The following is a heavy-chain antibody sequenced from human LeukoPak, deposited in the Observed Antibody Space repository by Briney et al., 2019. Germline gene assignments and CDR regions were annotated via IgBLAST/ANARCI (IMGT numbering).Heavy chain of an antibody. J-gene: IGHJ3*02. CDR1: GGSVSSDSYY. Sequence: PSETLSLTCTVSGGSVSSDSYYWSWIRQPPGRGLEWIGYMYYSGSTNYNPSLKSRVTMSLITYENQISLKLSSVTAADTAVYYCARDRARAFDIWGHGTMVTVSS. CDR3: ARDRARAFDI. V-gene: IGHV4-61*01. CDR2: MYYSGST.